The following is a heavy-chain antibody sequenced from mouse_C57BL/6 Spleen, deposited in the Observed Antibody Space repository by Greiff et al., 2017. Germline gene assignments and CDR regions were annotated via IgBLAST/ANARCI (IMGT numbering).Heavy chain of an antibody. Sequence: VQLQQPGAELVMPGASVKLSCKASGYTFTSYWMHWVKQRPGQGLEWIGEIDPSDSYTNYNQKFKGKSTLTVDKSSSTAYMQHSSLTSEDSAVYYCARQLRPRNYYAMDYWGQGTSVTVSS. J-gene: IGHJ4*01. CDR1: GYTFTSYW. CDR3: ARQLRPRNYYAMDY. V-gene: IGHV1-69*01. CDR2: IDPSDSYT. D-gene: IGHD3-2*02.